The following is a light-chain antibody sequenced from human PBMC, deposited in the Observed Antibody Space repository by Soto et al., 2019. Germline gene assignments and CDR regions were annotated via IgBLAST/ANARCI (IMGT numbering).Light chain of an antibody. CDR1: QSIGRY. J-gene: IGKJ5*01. V-gene: IGKV1-39*01. Sequence: DIQMTQSPSSLSASVGDRVTITCRASQSIGRYLNWYQQKPGKAPKLLIYAASSLQSGVPSRFSGSGPGTDFTLTVSSLQPEDFATYYCHQSYDIPTFGQGTRLEIK. CDR3: HQSYDIPT. CDR2: AAS.